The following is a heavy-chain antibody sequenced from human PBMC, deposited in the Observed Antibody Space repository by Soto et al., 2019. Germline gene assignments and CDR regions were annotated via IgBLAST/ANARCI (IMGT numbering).Heavy chain of an antibody. CDR3: GSVVVGYSGYDSWYYFDY. CDR1: GFTVSSNY. V-gene: IGHV3-53*05. Sequence: PGGSLRLSCAASGFTVSSNYMSWVRQAPGRGLEWVSVIYSGGSTYFADSVKGRFTIARDNSKNTLYLQKNSLRAEDTAVYYCGSVVVGYSGYDSWYYFDYWGQGTLVTVSS. J-gene: IGHJ4*02. CDR2: IYSGGST. D-gene: IGHD5-12*01.